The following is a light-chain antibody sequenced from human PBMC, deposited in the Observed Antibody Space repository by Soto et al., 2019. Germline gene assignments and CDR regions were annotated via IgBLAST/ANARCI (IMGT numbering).Light chain of an antibody. CDR2: DTS. J-gene: IGKJ2*01. CDR3: QVRTDWPPFKYT. Sequence: EIVLTQSPASLSLSPGERATLSCRASQSVDSFLAWYQQKPGRTPRLLSYDTSNRATGIPARFSGSGSGTDFTLTISRLEPEDFAVYYCQVRTDWPPFKYTFGQGTKLEVK. CDR1: QSVDSF. V-gene: IGKV3-11*01.